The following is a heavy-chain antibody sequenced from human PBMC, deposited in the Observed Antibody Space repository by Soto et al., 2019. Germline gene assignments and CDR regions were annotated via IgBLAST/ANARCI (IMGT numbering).Heavy chain of an antibody. CDR3: AREGYCISTSCRHYDYYGMDV. V-gene: IGHV1-3*01. CDR1: GYTFSSYA. Sequence: GASVKVSCKASGYTFSSYAMHWVRQAPGQRLEWMGWINAGNGNTNYAQKLQGRVTMTTDTSTSTAYMELRSLRSDDTAVYYCAREGYCISTSCRHYDYYGMDVWGQGTTVTVS. D-gene: IGHD2-2*01. CDR2: INAGNGNT. J-gene: IGHJ6*02.